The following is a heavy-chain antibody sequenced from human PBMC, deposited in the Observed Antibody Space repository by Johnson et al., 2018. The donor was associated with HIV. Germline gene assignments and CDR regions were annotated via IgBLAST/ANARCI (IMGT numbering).Heavy chain of an antibody. CDR1: GFTFSTYW. D-gene: IGHD6-13*01. CDR2: INTDGSAT. Sequence: VQLVESGGGLVQPGGSLRLSCAASGFTFSTYWMHWVRQPPGKGLVWVSRINTDGSATTYADSVRGRFTISRDNAKNTLYLQMNSLRAEDTAVYYCARDPRSSSWYYYSNDAFDIWGQGTMVTVSS. V-gene: IGHV3-74*01. CDR3: ARDPRSSSWYYYSNDAFDI. J-gene: IGHJ3*02.